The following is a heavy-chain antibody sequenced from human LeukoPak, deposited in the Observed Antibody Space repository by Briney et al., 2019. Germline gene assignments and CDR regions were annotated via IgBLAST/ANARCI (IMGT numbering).Heavy chain of an antibody. CDR3: AKDQEGGAGTGRFDY. J-gene: IGHJ4*02. CDR1: GFTFSSYS. CDR2: ISSSSSYI. D-gene: IGHD6-13*01. Sequence: GGSLRLSCAASGFTFSSYSMNWVRQAPGKGLEWVSSISSSSSYIYYADSVKGRFTISRDNSQNTFYLQMTSLRAEDTAVYYCAKDQEGGAGTGRFDYWGQGTLVTVSS. V-gene: IGHV3-21*01.